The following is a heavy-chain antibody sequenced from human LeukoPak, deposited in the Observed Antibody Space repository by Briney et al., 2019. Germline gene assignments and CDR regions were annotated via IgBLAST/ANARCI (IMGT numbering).Heavy chain of an antibody. V-gene: IGHV4-34*01. Sequence: SETLSLTCAVYGGSFSGYYWSWIRQPPGKGLEWIGEINHSGSTNYNPSVKSRVTISVDTSKNQFSLRLSSVTAAATAVYYCARLLSRVVAAPPAFDYWGQGTLVTVSS. J-gene: IGHJ4*02. D-gene: IGHD2-15*01. CDR3: ARLLSRVVAAPPAFDY. CDR1: GGSFSGYY. CDR2: INHSGST.